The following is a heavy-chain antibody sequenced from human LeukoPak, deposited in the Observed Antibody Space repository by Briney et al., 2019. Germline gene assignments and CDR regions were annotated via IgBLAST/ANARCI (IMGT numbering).Heavy chain of an antibody. CDR1: RFTFSSYN. D-gene: IGHD5-12*01. CDR3: ARDGWYSGYDFDY. J-gene: IGHJ4*02. CDR2: ISTRSSTM. V-gene: IGHV3-48*04. Sequence: GGSLRLSCAASRFTFSSYNMNWVRQAPGKGLEWVSYISTRSSTMHYADSVKGRFTISRDNAKNSLYLQMNSLRAEDTAVYYCARDGWYSGYDFDYWGQGTLVTVSS.